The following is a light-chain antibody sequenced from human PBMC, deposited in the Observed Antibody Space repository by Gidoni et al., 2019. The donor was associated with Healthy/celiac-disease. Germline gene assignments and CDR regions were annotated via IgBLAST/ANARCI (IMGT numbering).Light chain of an antibody. CDR2: WAS. CDR1: QSVLYSSNNKNY. V-gene: IGKV4-1*01. CDR3: QQYYSTPLT. Sequence: DIVMTQSPDSLAVSLSERATINCKSSQSVLYSSNNKNYLAWYQQKPGQPPKLLMYWASTRESGVPDRFSGSGSGTDFTLTISSLQAEDVAVYYCQQYYSTPLTFGGGTKVEIK. J-gene: IGKJ4*01.